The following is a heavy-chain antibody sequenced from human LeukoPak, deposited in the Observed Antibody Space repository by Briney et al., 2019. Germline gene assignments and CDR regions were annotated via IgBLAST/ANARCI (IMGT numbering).Heavy chain of an antibody. V-gene: IGHV1-8*01. D-gene: IGHD6-19*01. CDR1: GYTFTSYD. CDR3: ARNTAVAGTGFDY. J-gene: IGHJ4*02. Sequence: GASVKVSCKASGYTFTSYDINWVRQATGQGLEWMGWTNPNSGNTGYAQKFQGRVTMTRNTSISTAYMELSSLRSEDTAVYYCARNTAVAGTGFDYWGQGTLVTVSS. CDR2: TNPNSGNT.